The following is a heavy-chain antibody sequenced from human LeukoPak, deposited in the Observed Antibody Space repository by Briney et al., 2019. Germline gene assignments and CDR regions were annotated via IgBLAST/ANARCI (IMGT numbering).Heavy chain of an antibody. D-gene: IGHD3-16*01. J-gene: IGHJ4*02. CDR2: IYPGDSDT. CDR1: GYSFTSYW. Sequence: GESLKISCKGSGYSFTSYWIGWVRQMPGKGLEWMGIIYPGDSDTRYSPSFQGQVTISADKSISTAYLQWSSLKTSDTAMYYCARPGQLGEYTPYHFDYWGQGVLVTVSS. CDR3: ARPGQLGEYTPYHFDY. V-gene: IGHV5-51*01.